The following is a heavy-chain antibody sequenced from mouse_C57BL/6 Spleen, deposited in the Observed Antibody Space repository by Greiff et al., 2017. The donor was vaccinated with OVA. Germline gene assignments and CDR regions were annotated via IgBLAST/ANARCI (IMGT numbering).Heavy chain of an antibody. CDR2: IDPNSGGT. CDR1: GYTFTSYW. J-gene: IGHJ4*01. V-gene: IGHV1-72*01. CDR3: AREQPSWVYAMDY. Sequence: QVHVKQPGAELVKPGASVKLSCKASGYTFTSYWMHWVKQRPGRGLEWIGRIDPNSGGTKYNEKFKSKATLTVDKPSSTAYMQLSSLTSEDSAVYYCAREQPSWVYAMDYWGQGTSVTVSS. D-gene: IGHD6-1*01.